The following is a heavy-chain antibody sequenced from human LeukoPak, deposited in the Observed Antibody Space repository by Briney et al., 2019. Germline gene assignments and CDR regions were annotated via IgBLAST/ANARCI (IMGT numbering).Heavy chain of an antibody. CDR1: GFTFSSWW. D-gene: IGHD3-10*02. CDR3: AELGITMIGGV. CDR2: IKQDGSEK. J-gene: IGHJ6*04. V-gene: IGHV3-7*01. Sequence: PGGSLRLSCAVSGFTFSSWWMTWVRQAPGKGLEWVANIKQDGSEKNYVDSVKGRFTISRDNAKNSLDLQMNRLRAEDTAVYYCAELGITMIGGVWGKGTTVTISS.